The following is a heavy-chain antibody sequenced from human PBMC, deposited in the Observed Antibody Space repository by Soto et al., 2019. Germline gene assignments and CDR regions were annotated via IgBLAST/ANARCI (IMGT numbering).Heavy chain of an antibody. CDR2: TYYRSKWYN. D-gene: IGHD1-26*01. J-gene: IGHJ4*02. V-gene: IGHV6-1*01. CDR1: GDSVFSNTAA. CDR3: VRDVGFDFDY. Sequence: SPTLSLTCAISGDSVFSNTAAWTWTRQSPSRGLEWLGRTYYRSKWYNDYAVTVKSRIVINPDTSQNQFSLHLNSVTPDDTALYYCVRDVGFDFDYWGQGTQVTVCS.